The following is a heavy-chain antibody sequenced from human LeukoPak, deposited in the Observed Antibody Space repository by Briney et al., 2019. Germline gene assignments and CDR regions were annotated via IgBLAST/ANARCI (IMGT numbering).Heavy chain of an antibody. CDR1: GGSFSGYY. CDR3: ARGDGYCSGGSCCPSD. V-gene: IGHV4-34*01. Sequence: SETLSLTCAVYGGSFSGYYWSWIRQPPGKGLEWIGEINHSGSTNYNPSLKSRVTISVDTSKNQFSLKLSSVTAADTDVYYCARGDGYCSGGSCCPSDWGQGTLVTVSS. CDR2: INHSGST. D-gene: IGHD2-15*01. J-gene: IGHJ4*02.